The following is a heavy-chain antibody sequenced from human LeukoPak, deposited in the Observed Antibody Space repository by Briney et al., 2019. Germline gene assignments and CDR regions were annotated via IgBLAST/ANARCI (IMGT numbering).Heavy chain of an antibody. Sequence: PSETLSLTCTVSGGSVSSSSSFWAWIRQPPGKGLEWIGEINHSGSTNYNPSLKSRVTISVDTSKNHFSLKLSSVTAADTAVYYCARGRINCSGGSCYRYFDLWGRGTLVTVSS. V-gene: IGHV4-39*07. J-gene: IGHJ2*01. CDR1: GGSVSSSSSF. CDR2: INHSGST. D-gene: IGHD2-15*01. CDR3: ARGRINCSGGSCYRYFDL.